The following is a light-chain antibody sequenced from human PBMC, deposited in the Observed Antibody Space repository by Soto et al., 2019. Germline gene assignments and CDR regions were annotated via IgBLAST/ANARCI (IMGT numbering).Light chain of an antibody. Sequence: DIQMTQSPSTLSASVGDRVTITCRASQTISSWLAWYQQKPGKAPKLLIYKASTLKSWVPSRFSGSRSGTEFTLTISSLQPDDFATYSCQHYNSYAEAFGQGTKLDLK. J-gene: IGKJ1*01. CDR3: QHYNSYAEA. CDR1: QTISSW. CDR2: KAS. V-gene: IGKV1-5*03.